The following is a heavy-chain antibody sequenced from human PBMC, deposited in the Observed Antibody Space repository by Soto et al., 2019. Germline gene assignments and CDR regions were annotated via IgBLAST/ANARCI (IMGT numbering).Heavy chain of an antibody. V-gene: IGHV3-33*01. J-gene: IGHJ4*02. Sequence: QVQLVESGGGVVQPGRSLRLSCAASGFTFRTYGMHWVRQAPGKGLEWVTSIWYDGSYKYYADSVKGRFTISRDNSKNSFDSQTNSLGAEDTAVYYCARGEDSAGADYWGQGTLVTVSA. D-gene: IGHD3-10*01. CDR3: ARGEDSAGADY. CDR2: IWYDGSYK. CDR1: GFTFRTYG.